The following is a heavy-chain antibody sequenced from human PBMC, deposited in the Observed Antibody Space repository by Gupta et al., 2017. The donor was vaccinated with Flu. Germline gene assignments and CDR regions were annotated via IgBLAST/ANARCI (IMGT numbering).Heavy chain of an antibody. CDR3: ARLDSGTMDV. V-gene: IGHV1-69*01. Sequence: SWVRQAPGQGLEWMGGIIPIFGTANYAQKFQGRVTITADESTSTAYMELSSLRSEDTAVYYCARLDSGTMDVWGKGTTVTVSS. CDR2: IIPIFGTA. J-gene: IGHJ6*03.